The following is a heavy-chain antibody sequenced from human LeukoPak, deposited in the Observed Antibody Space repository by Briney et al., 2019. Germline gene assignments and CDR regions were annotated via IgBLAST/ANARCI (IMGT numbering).Heavy chain of an antibody. CDR1: GGSISSSSYY. CDR3: ARQWLARTADY. D-gene: IGHD6-19*01. Sequence: PSETLSLTCTVSGGSISSSSYYWGWIRQPPGKGLEWIGSIYYSGSTYYNPSLKSRVTISVDTSKNQFSLKLSSVTAADTAVYYCARQWLARTADYWGQGTLVTVSS. J-gene: IGHJ4*02. V-gene: IGHV4-39*01. CDR2: IYYSGST.